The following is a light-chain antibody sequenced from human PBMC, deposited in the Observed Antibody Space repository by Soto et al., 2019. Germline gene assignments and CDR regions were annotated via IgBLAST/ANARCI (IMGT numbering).Light chain of an antibody. CDR1: QTISSNY. Sequence: EIVLTQSPGTLSFSPGERATLSCRASQTISSNYLAWYQQKPGQAPRLLIHGASTRAIGIPDRFSGSGSGADFILTISRLEPEDFAMYYCLHHGSSLWTFGQGTKVDIK. V-gene: IGKV3-20*01. J-gene: IGKJ1*01. CDR2: GAS. CDR3: LHHGSSLWT.